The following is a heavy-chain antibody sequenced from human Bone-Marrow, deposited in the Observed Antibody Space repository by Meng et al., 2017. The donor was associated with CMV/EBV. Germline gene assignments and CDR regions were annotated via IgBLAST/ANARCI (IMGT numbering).Heavy chain of an antibody. V-gene: IGHV4-39*01. CDR3: ARRWYFDY. CDR2: IYYSGST. J-gene: IGHJ4*02. D-gene: IGHD6-13*01. Sequence: GSLRLSCTVSGGSISSSSYYWGWIRQPPGKGLEWIGSIYYSGSTYYNPSLKSRVTISVDTSKNQFSLKLSSVTAADTAVYYCARRWYFDYWGQRTLVTVSS. CDR1: GGSISSSSYY.